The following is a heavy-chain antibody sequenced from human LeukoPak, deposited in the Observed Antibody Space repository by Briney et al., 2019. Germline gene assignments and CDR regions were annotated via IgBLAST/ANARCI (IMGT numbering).Heavy chain of an antibody. CDR3: AREGASRVVRHFDY. CDR1: GYTFTGYY. J-gene: IGHJ4*02. D-gene: IGHD2-21*01. V-gene: IGHV1-2*02. Sequence: ASVKVSCKASGYTFTGYYMHWVRQAPGQGLEWMGWINPNSGGTNYAQKFQGRVTMTRDTSISTAYMELSRLRSDDTAVYYCAREGASRVVRHFDYWGQGTLVTVSS. CDR2: INPNSGGT.